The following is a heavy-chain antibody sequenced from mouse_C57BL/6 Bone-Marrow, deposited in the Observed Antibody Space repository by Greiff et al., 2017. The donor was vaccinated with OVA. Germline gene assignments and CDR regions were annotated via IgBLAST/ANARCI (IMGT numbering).Heavy chain of an antibody. CDR3: ARSENYYGLEDY. CDR2: IYPGSGNT. CDR1: GYTFTDYY. D-gene: IGHD1-1*01. Sequence: QVQLQQSGAELVRPGASVKLSCKASGYTFTDYYINWVKQRPGQGLEWIARIYPGSGNTYYNEKFKGKATLTAEKSSSTAYMQLSSLTSEDSAVYFCARSENYYGLEDYWGQGTTLTVSS. V-gene: IGHV1-76*01. J-gene: IGHJ2*01.